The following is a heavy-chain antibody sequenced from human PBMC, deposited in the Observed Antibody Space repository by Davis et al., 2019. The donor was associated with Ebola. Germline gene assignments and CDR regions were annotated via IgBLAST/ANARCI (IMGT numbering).Heavy chain of an antibody. CDR3: ARESAEDALDI. J-gene: IGHJ3*02. V-gene: IGHV1-3*01. Sequence: ASVKVSCKASGYIFNNHPIHWVRQAPGQRPEWMGWINAGDGDTKVSHNFQGRVPFSRDTSASVVYMELSSLRYEDTGLYFCARESAEDALDIWGQGTLVTVSS. CDR1: GYIFNNHP. CDR2: INAGDGDT.